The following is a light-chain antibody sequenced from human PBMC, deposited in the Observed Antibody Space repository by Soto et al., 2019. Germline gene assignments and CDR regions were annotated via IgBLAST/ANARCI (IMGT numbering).Light chain of an antibody. V-gene: IGLV2-14*01. CDR3: SSYTSSSTLLFV. J-gene: IGLJ1*01. CDR2: DVS. Sequence: QSALTQPASVSGSPGQSITISCTGTSSDVGGYNYVSWYQQHPGKAPKFMIYDVSNRPSGVSNRFSGSKSGNTASLTISGLQAEDEADYYCSSYTSSSTLLFVFGTGTKVTVL. CDR1: SSDVGGYNY.